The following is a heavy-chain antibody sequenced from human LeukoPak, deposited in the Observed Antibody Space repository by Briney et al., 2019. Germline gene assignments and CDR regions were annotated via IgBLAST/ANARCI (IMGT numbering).Heavy chain of an antibody. J-gene: IGHJ4*02. CDR3: AREHKSYGDYPYYFDS. CDR2: INKKGGT. Sequence: SQTLSLTCTVSSDSISSGDYYWSWIRQPAGKGLEFIAYINKKGGTFYNPPLKSRVSISIDTSKNQFSLKLTSVTAADTAVYFCAREHKSYGDYPYYFDSWGQGTLVTVSS. V-gene: IGHV4-30-4*01. CDR1: SDSISSGDYY. D-gene: IGHD4-17*01.